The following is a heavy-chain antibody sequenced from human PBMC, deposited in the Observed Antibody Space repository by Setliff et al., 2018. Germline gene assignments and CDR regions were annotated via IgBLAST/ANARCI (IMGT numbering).Heavy chain of an antibody. CDR2: IYPGDSIT. CDR1: GYSFTNYW. V-gene: IGHV5-51*01. CDR3: ARHPYYYGSGTYLDNNNRWFDP. J-gene: IGHJ5*02. Sequence: GESLKISCEGSGYSFTNYWIAWVRQMPGKGLEWMGIIYPGDSITRYSPSFQGQVTISVDKSLNTAYLQWSSLRASDTAIYYCARHPYYYGSGTYLDNNNRWFDPWGQGTLVTAPQ. D-gene: IGHD3-10*01.